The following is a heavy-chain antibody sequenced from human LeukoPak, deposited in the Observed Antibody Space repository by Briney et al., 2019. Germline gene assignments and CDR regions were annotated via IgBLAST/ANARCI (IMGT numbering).Heavy chain of an antibody. V-gene: IGHV3-30-3*01. Sequence: GGSLRLSCAASGFTFSSYAMSWVRQAPGKGLEWVAVISSDGSNKFYADSVKGRFTISRDNSQNTLYLQMNSLRAEDTTVYYCARGSTTPGLWYFDLWGRGTLVTVSS. CDR2: ISSDGSNK. CDR1: GFTFSSYA. CDR3: ARGSTTPGLWYFDL. J-gene: IGHJ2*01. D-gene: IGHD1-14*01.